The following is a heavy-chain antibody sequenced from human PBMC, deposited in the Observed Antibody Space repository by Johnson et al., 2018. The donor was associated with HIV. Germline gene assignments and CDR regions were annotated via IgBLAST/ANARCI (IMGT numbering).Heavy chain of an antibody. CDR1: GFTFSSYG. V-gene: IGHV3-30*02. Sequence: QVQLVESGGGVVQPGRSLRLSCAASGFTFSSYGMHWVRQAPVRGLEWVAFIRYDGSYKNYVDSAKGRFTISRDNSKNTLYLQMNSLSAEDTAVYYCAKPLVGATRDDAFDVWGQGTMVTVSS. J-gene: IGHJ3*01. CDR2: IRYDGSYK. CDR3: AKPLVGATRDDAFDV. D-gene: IGHD1-26*01.